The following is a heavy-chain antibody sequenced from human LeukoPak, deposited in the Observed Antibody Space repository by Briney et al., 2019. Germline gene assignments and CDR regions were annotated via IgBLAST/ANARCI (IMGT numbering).Heavy chain of an antibody. CDR3: ARGGVATITGDFDY. J-gene: IGHJ4*02. CDR2: IIPIFGTA. CDR1: GGTFSSYA. D-gene: IGHD5-12*01. V-gene: IGHV1-69*13. Sequence: GASVKVSCTASGGTFSSYAISWLRQAPGQGLEWMGGIIPIFGTANYAQKFQGRVTITADESTSTAYMELSSLRSEDTAVYYCARGGVATITGDFDYWGQGTLVTVSS.